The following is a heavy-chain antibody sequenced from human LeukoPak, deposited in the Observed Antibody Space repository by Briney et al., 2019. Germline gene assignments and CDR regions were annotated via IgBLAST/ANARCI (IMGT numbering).Heavy chain of an antibody. CDR1: GGSISYYY. Sequence: SETLSLTCTVSGGSISYYYWSWIRQPPGKGLEWIGNIYSSGSTDYNPSLKSRVTMAVDTSKNQFSLKLSSVTAADTAVYYCARSGRDDGKYTGDYYYYYYIDVWGKGTTVTISS. D-gene: IGHD6-6*01. V-gene: IGHV4-59*01. CDR2: IYSSGST. CDR3: ARSGRDDGKYTGDYYYYYYIDV. J-gene: IGHJ6*03.